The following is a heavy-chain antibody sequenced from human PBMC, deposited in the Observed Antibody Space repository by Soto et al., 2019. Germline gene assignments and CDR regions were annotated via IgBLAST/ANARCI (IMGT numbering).Heavy chain of an antibody. V-gene: IGHV3-23*01. D-gene: IGHD3-10*01. Sequence: GGSLRLSCAASGFTFSNYAMSWVRQAPGKGLEWVSSISGSGDSTYYADSVKGRFTISRDNSKNTLNLQMNSLRAEDTAVYYCAKDLVFSPIVRGYNYFDYWGQGTLVTVSS. CDR2: ISGSGDST. CDR1: GFTFSNYA. CDR3: AKDLVFSPIVRGYNYFDY. J-gene: IGHJ4*02.